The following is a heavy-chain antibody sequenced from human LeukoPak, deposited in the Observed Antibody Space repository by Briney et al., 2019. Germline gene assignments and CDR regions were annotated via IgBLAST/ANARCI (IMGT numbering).Heavy chain of an antibody. CDR2: IKQDGSEK. D-gene: IGHD5/OR15-5a*01. CDR3: ARVYELREEDYYYYYMDV. CDR1: GFTFSSYW. V-gene: IGHV3-7*03. Sequence: PGGSLRLSCAASGFTFSSYWMSWVRQAPGKGLEWVANIKQDGSEKYYVDSVKGRFTISRDNAKNSLYLQMNSLRAEGTALYYCARVYELREEDYYYYYMDVWGKGTTVTVSS. J-gene: IGHJ6*03.